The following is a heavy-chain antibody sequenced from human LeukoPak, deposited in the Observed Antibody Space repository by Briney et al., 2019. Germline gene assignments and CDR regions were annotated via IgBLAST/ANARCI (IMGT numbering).Heavy chain of an antibody. CDR3: AKKIPFDS. CDR2: ISDSGGNT. J-gene: IGHJ4*02. CDR1: GFTFSSYT. Sequence: GRSLRLSCAASGFTFSSYTMSWVRQAPGKGLEWVSSISDSGGNTYYAHSVRGRFTISRDNSKNTLYLQMNSLRAEDTALYYCAKKIPFDSWGQGTLVTVSS. V-gene: IGHV3-23*01. D-gene: IGHD2-21*01.